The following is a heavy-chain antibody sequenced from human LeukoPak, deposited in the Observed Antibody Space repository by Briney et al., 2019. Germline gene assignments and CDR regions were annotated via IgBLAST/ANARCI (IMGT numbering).Heavy chain of an antibody. Sequence: SETLSLTRAVYGGSFSGYYWSWIRQPPGKGLEWIGEINHSGSTNYNPSLKSRVTISVDTSKNQFSLKLSSVTAADTAVYYCARTVTTDYYGMDVWGQGTTVTVSS. V-gene: IGHV4-34*01. CDR1: GGSFSGYY. J-gene: IGHJ6*02. CDR3: ARTVTTDYYGMDV. CDR2: INHSGST. D-gene: IGHD4-11*01.